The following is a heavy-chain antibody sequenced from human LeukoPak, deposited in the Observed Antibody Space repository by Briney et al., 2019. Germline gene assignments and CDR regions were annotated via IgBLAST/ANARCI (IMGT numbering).Heavy chain of an antibody. J-gene: IGHJ6*03. V-gene: IGHV1-69*04. CDR2: IIPILGIA. Sequence: SVKVSCKASGGTFSSYAISWVRQAPGQGLEWMGRIIPILGIANYAQKFQGRVTITADKSTSTAYMELSSLRSEDTAVYYCARLAGVPAADPTYYYMDVWGKGTTVTVSS. CDR1: GGTFSSYA. D-gene: IGHD2-2*01. CDR3: ARLAGVPAADPTYYYMDV.